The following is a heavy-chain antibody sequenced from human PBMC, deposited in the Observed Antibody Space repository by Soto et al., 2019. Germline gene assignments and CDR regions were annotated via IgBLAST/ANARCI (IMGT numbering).Heavy chain of an antibody. Sequence: GSLRLSCAASGFTFSTYWMHWVRQAPGKGLVWVSRINRDGSSTSYVDSVKGRITISRDNAKNTLYLQMNSLRAEDTAVYYCAREVNWIRDYWGQGTLVTVSS. CDR3: AREVNWIRDY. D-gene: IGHD1-1*01. CDR1: GFTFSTYW. J-gene: IGHJ4*02. V-gene: IGHV3-74*01. CDR2: INRDGSST.